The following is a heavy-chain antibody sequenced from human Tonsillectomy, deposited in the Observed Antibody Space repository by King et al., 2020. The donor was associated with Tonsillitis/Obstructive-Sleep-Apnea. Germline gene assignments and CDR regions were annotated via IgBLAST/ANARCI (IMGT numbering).Heavy chain of an antibody. V-gene: IGHV3-15*01. CDR2: IKSKTDGGTT. Sequence: VQLVESGGGLVKPGGSLRLSCAASGFTFSNAWMSWVRQAPGKGLEWVGRIKSKTDGGTTDYAAPVKGRFTISRDDSKNTLYLQMNSLKTEDTAVYYCPLCSSTSCYSYAFDIWGLGTMVTVSS. J-gene: IGHJ3*02. CDR1: GFTFSNAW. D-gene: IGHD2-2*01. CDR3: PLCSSTSCYSYAFDI.